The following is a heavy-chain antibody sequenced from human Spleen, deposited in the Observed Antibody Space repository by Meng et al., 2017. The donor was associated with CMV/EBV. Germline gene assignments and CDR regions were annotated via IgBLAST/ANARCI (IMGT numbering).Heavy chain of an antibody. CDR1: RFTFNNYW. CDR2: IKQDGSEN. CDR3: AKALAHYYGRVGWFDP. V-gene: IGHV3-7*03. J-gene: IGHJ5*02. D-gene: IGHD3-10*01. Sequence: GGSLRLSCAASRFTFNNYWMNWVRQAPGKGLEWVANIKQDGSENYYVDSVKGRLTISRDDAKNTLYLQMNSLRAEDTAVYYCAKALAHYYGRVGWFDPWGQGTLVTVSS.